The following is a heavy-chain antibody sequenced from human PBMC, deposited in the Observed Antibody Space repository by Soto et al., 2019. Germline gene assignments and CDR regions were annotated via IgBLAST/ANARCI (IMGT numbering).Heavy chain of an antibody. Sequence: ASVKVSCKASGYTFTGYYMHWVRQAPGQGLEWMGWINPNSGGPNYAQKFQGWVTMTRDTSISTAYMELSRLRSDDTAVYYCARDQAVAGLDAFDIWGQGTMVTVSS. CDR1: GYTFTGYY. CDR3: ARDQAVAGLDAFDI. J-gene: IGHJ3*02. D-gene: IGHD6-19*01. CDR2: INPNSGGP. V-gene: IGHV1-2*04.